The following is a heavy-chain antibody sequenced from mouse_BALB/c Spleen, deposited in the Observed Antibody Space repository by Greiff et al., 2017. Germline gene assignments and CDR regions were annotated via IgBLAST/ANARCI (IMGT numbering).Heavy chain of an antibody. CDR2: ISYSGST. CDR3: ARGTGPAWFAY. Sequence: EVQGVESGPSLVKPSQTLSLTCSVTGDSITSGYWHWIRKFPGNKLEYMGYISYSGSTYYNPSLKRRISTTRDTSKNQYYLQVNSVTTEDTATYYCARGTGPAWFAYWGQGTLVTVSA. CDR1: GDSITSGY. V-gene: IGHV3-8*02. J-gene: IGHJ3*01. D-gene: IGHD4-1*01.